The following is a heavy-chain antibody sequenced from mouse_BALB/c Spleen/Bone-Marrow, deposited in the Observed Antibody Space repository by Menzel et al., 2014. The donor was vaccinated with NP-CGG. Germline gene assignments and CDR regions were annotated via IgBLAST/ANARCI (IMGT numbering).Heavy chain of an antibody. D-gene: IGHD2-2*01. Sequence: QVQLKDSGPGLVSPSQRLSITCTVSGFSFNTSGVHWVRQPPGKGLEWLGLIWADGSTNYNSALMSRLSISKDNSKSQVFLKMNSLQTDDTAMYYCARDGYYGYFDVWGAGTTVTVSS. V-gene: IGHV2-9*02. CDR1: GFSFNTSG. J-gene: IGHJ1*01. CDR2: IWADGST. CDR3: ARDGYYGYFDV.